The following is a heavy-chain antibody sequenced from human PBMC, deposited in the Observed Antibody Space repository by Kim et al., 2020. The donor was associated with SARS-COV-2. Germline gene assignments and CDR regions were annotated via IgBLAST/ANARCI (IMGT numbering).Heavy chain of an antibody. CDR3: ASAPGFGECIDY. CDR2: INAGNGNT. CDR1: GYTFTSYA. D-gene: IGHD3-10*01. J-gene: IGHJ4*02. Sequence: ASVKVSCKASGYTFTSYAMHWVRQAPGQRLEWMGWINAGNGNTKYSQKFQGRVTITRDTSASTAYMELSSLRSEDTAVYYCASAPGFGECIDYWGQGTLVTVSS. V-gene: IGHV1-3*01.